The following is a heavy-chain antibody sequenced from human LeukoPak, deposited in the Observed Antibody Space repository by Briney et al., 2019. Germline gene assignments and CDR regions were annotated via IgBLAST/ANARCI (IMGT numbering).Heavy chain of an antibody. V-gene: IGHV1-18*01. CDR3: ARGHSESSLSFFDF. Sequence: ASVTVSCTASGYTFTTYGFNWVRQAPGQGLEWMGWISAYNGDTLYAQKLQGRVTITTDTSTRTAYLELRSLSSDDTAVYYCARGHSESSLSFFDFWGQGTLVTVSS. CDR2: ISAYNGDT. D-gene: IGHD1-26*01. CDR1: GYTFTTYG. J-gene: IGHJ4*02.